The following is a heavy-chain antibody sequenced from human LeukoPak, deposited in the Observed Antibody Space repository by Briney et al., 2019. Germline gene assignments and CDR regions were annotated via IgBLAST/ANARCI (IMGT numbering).Heavy chain of an antibody. CDR1: GFTFSSYN. D-gene: IGHD1-14*01. V-gene: IGHV3-48*01. CDR2: ISSSSTI. Sequence: GGSLRLSCAASGFTFSSYNMNWVRQAPGKGLEWVSCISSSSTIYYADSVKGRFTISRDNAKNSLYLQMNSLRAEDTAVYYCVKDNPLDYWGQGTLVIVSS. J-gene: IGHJ4*02. CDR3: VKDNPLDY.